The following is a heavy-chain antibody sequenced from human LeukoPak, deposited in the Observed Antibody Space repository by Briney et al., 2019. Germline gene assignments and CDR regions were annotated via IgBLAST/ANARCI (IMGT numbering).Heavy chain of an antibody. J-gene: IGHJ4*02. CDR3: AHLQARYYDSSGYYYVTPFDY. D-gene: IGHD3-22*01. Sequence: SGPTLVHPRQTLTLTCTFSGFSLSTSGVGVGWIRQPPGKALEWLALIYWNDDKRYSPSLKSRLTITQDTSKNQVVLTMTNMDPVDTDTYYCAHLQARYYDSSGYYYVTPFDYWGQGTLVTVSS. V-gene: IGHV2-5*01. CDR2: IYWNDDK. CDR1: GFSLSTSGVG.